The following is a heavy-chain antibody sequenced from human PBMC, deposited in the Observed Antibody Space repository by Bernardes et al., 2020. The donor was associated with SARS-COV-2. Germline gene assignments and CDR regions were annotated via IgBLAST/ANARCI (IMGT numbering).Heavy chain of an antibody. V-gene: IGHV1-24*01. D-gene: IGHD6-19*01. CDR3: ATGFAVAGKRAYYYYYYGMDV. Sequence: ASVKVSCKVSGYTLTELSMHWVRQAPGKGLEWMGGFDPEDGETIYAQKFQGRVTMTEDTSTDTAYMELSSLRSEDTAVYYCATGFAVAGKRAYYYYYYGMDVWGQATTVTVSS. J-gene: IGHJ6*02. CDR2: FDPEDGET. CDR1: GYTLTELS.